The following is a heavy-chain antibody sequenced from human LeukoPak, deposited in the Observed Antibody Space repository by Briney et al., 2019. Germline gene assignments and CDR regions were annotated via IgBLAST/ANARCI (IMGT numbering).Heavy chain of an antibody. CDR3: ARVLSGYYDSSGYYQP. Sequence: SQTLSLTCTVSGGSISSGGYYWSWLRQHPGKGLEWIGYIYYSGSTYYNPSLKSRVTISVDTSENQLSLKLSSVTAADTAVYYCARVLSGYYDSSGYYQPWGQGTLVTVSS. V-gene: IGHV4-31*03. J-gene: IGHJ5*02. CDR1: GGSISSGGYY. D-gene: IGHD3-22*01. CDR2: IYYSGST.